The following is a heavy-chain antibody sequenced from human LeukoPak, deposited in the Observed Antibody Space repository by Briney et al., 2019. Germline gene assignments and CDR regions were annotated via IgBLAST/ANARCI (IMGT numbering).Heavy chain of an antibody. J-gene: IGHJ5*02. CDR1: GGSLSEYY. D-gene: IGHD2-15*01. CDR3: ARDPVEYCSGGSCYGGWFDP. V-gene: IGHV4-59*01. CDR2: IYYRGST. Sequence: SETLPLTCTVSGGSLSEYYWSCIPQPPGKGLEWSGYIYYRGSTNYNPSLKSRVTISVDTSKNQFSLKLSSVTAADTAVYYCARDPVEYCSGGSCYGGWFDPWGQGTLVTVSS.